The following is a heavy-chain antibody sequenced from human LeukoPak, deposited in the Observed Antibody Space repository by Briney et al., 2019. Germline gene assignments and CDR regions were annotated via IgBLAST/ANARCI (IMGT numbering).Heavy chain of an antibody. CDR2: IYTSGST. V-gene: IGHV4-4*07. D-gene: IGHD4-17*01. Sequence: PSETLSLTCTVSGGSISSYYWSWIRQPAGKGLEWIGRIYTSGSTTYNPSLKSRVTMSVDTSKNQFSLKLSSLTAADTAVYYCARDLLHDYADSTGYWGRGTLVTVSS. CDR3: ARDLLHDYADSTGY. CDR1: GGSISSYY. J-gene: IGHJ4*02.